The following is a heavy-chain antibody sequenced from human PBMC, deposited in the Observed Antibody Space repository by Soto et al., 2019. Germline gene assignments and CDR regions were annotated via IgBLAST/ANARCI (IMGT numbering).Heavy chain of an antibody. J-gene: IGHJ3*01. D-gene: IGHD5-12*01. Sequence: GGRQLPCTASGCIFTNYAMNWGCQAPGKGLEWVSVIGGRGNSAYYADSVQGRFTISRDNCKKTLSLQMSSLTADDTDIYYCVREARGSFDFWGRGTMVTVSS. V-gene: IGHV3-23*01. CDR2: IGGRGNSA. CDR1: GCIFTNYA. CDR3: VREARGSFDF.